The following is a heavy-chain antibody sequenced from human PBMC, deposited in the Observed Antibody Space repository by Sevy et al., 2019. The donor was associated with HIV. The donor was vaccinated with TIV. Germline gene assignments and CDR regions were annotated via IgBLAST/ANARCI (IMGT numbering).Heavy chain of an antibody. CDR2: ISSSGSTI. J-gene: IGHJ4*02. V-gene: IGHV3-48*03. Sequence: GGSLRLSCAASGFTFSSYEMNWVRQAPGKGLEWVSYISSSGSTIYYAYSVKGRFTISRDNAKNSLYLQMNSLRAEDTAVYYCARGLAAAGNGYWGQGTLVTVSS. CDR1: GFTFSSYE. CDR3: ARGLAAAGNGY. D-gene: IGHD6-13*01.